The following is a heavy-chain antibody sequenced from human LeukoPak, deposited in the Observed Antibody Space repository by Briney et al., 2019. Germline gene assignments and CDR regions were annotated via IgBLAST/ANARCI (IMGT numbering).Heavy chain of an antibody. Sequence: SETLSLTCTVSGGSISSGDYYWSWIRQPPGKGLEWIGYIYYSGSTNYNPSLKSRVTISVDTSKNQFSLKLSSVTAADTAVYYCASYSYYYDSSGYFDYWGQGTLVTVSS. V-gene: IGHV4-61*08. D-gene: IGHD3-22*01. CDR1: GGSISSGDYY. CDR2: IYYSGST. J-gene: IGHJ4*02. CDR3: ASYSYYYDSSGYFDY.